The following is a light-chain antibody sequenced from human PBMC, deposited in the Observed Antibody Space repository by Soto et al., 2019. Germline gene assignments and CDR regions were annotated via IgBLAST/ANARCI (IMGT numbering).Light chain of an antibody. V-gene: IGKV2-28*01. CDR2: LGS. CDR3: MQALKPCT. CDR1: HSLLHSNGYNY. Sequence: DIVMTQSPLSLPVTPGEPASISCRSSHSLLHSNGYNYLDWYLQKPGQSPQLLIYLGSNRASGVPDRFSGSGSGTDFTLKISRVEAEDVGVYYCMQALKPCTFGPGTKVDIK. J-gene: IGKJ3*01.